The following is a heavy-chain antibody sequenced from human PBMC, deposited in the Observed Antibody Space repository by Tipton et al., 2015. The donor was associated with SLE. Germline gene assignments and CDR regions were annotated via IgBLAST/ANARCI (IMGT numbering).Heavy chain of an antibody. CDR1: GGSISSHY. CDR2: IYYSEST. Sequence: TLSLTCTVSGGSISSHYWSWIRQPPGKGLEWIGYIYYSESTNYNPSLESRVTISVDTSKNQFSLKLSSVTAADTAVYYCAREFLNPVTTVHYYFDLWGRGTLVTVSS. J-gene: IGHJ2*01. D-gene: IGHD4-11*01. CDR3: AREFLNPVTTVHYYFDL. V-gene: IGHV4-59*11.